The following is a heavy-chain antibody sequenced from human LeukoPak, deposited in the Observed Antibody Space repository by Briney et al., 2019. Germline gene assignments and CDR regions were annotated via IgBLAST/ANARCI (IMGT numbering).Heavy chain of an antibody. CDR2: ISGSGGST. J-gene: IGHJ6*04. V-gene: IGHV3-23*01. CDR1: GFTFSSYA. D-gene: IGHD4-17*01. Sequence: PGGSLRLSCAASGFTFSSYAMSWVRQAPGKGLEWVSAISGSGGSTYYADSVKGRFTIPRDNSKNTLYLQMNSLRAEDTAVYYCAKSRNPTVTRLGYYYGMDVWGKGTTVTVSS. CDR3: AKSRNPTVTRLGYYYGMDV.